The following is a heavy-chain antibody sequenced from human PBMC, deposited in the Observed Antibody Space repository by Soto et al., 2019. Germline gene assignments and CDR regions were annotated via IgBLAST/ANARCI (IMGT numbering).Heavy chain of an antibody. D-gene: IGHD3-9*01. CDR3: ARVLLFDDILTGYGPFGLDV. V-gene: IGHV1-18*01. CDR2: ISAYNGNP. Sequence: SVKVYRKSAGYTKTIYGVSCGRQEQGQGLEGMGWISAYNGNPNYAQKLQGRVTMTTDTSTSTAYMELRSLRSDDTAVYYCARVLLFDDILTGYGPFGLDVWGQGTSGTVSS. CDR1: GYTKTIYG. J-gene: IGHJ6*02.